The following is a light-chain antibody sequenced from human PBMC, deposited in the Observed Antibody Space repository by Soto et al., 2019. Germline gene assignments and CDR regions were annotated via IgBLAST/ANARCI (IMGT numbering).Light chain of an antibody. Sequence: QSVLTQPASVSGSPGQSITISCTGTSSDVGGYNYVSWYQQHPGKAPKLMIYDVSNRPSGVSNRFSGSKSGNTASLTISGLQAEDEADYYCSSDTSRSNVFGTGTKVTVL. CDR3: SSDTSRSNV. CDR1: SSDVGGYNY. CDR2: DVS. J-gene: IGLJ1*01. V-gene: IGLV2-14*01.